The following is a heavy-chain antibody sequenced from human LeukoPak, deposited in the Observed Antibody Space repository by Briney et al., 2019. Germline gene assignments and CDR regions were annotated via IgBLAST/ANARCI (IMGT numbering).Heavy chain of an antibody. Sequence: GGSLRLSCVGSGFTFSSYAMSWVRQAPGKGLEWVSAISGSGGSTPYADSVKGRFTISRDNSKNTLYLQMNSLRAEDTAVYYCAKGRGATSYYYGMDVWGQGTTVTVSS. CDR1: GFTFSSYA. D-gene: IGHD1-26*01. CDR3: AKGRGATSYYYGMDV. CDR2: ISGSGGST. V-gene: IGHV3-23*01. J-gene: IGHJ6*02.